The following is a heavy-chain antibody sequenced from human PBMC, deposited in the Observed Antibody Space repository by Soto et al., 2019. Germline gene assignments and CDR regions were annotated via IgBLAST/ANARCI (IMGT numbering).Heavy chain of an antibody. CDR3: ARVSVIAALPDYYYYYMDV. V-gene: IGHV4-34*01. D-gene: IGHD6-6*01. Sequence: QVQLQQWGAGLFKPSETLSLTCAVYGGSFSGYYWSWIRQPPGKGLEWIGEISHSGSTNYNPSLKRRVAISVDASKNQFCLKLSSVTAADTAVYYCARVSVIAALPDYYYYYMDVWGKGTTVTVSS. J-gene: IGHJ6*03. CDR1: GGSFSGYY. CDR2: ISHSGST.